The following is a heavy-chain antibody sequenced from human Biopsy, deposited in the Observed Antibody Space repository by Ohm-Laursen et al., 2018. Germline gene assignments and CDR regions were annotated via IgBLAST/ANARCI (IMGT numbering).Heavy chain of an antibody. Sequence: GSSVKVSCKVSGYTLTDLSMHWVRQAPGKGLEWMGGFAPENGKTIYAQKVQGRVTMTTDTSTSTAYMELRSLRSDDTAVYYCARDYQPKIMTIHYYYYGMDVWGLGTTVTVSS. V-gene: IGHV1-24*01. J-gene: IGHJ6*02. CDR1: GYTLTDLS. CDR2: FAPENGKT. CDR3: ARDYQPKIMTIHYYYYGMDV. D-gene: IGHD2-2*01.